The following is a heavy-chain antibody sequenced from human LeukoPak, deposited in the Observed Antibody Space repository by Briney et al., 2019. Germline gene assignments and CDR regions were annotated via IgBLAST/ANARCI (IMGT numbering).Heavy chain of an antibody. D-gene: IGHD4-17*01. J-gene: IGHJ5*02. Sequence: SVKVSCKISGGNFNNSAISWVRPFPGQELEGLGASMPLFRTAGNAQKFQGRVTITKDESTRTVYLELTSLTSDDTAVYYCARDVHGDYGSGWFDPWGQGTLVSVSS. CDR1: GGNFNNSA. CDR3: ARDVHGDYGSGWFDP. CDR2: SMPLFRTA. V-gene: IGHV1-69*05.